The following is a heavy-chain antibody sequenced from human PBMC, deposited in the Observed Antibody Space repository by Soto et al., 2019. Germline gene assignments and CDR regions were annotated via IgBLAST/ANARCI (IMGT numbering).Heavy chain of an antibody. Sequence: PGESLKISCQGSGYSFTSNWIGWVRQMPGKGLEWMGIINPADSDIKYSPSFQGQVTISADKSIGTAYLQWSSLKASDTAMYYCERHKRDDASRNIDCWGPGTLVTVSS. CDR2: INPADSDI. D-gene: IGHD3-16*01. J-gene: IGHJ4*02. CDR1: GYSFTSNW. CDR3: ERHKRDDASRNIDC. V-gene: IGHV5-51*01.